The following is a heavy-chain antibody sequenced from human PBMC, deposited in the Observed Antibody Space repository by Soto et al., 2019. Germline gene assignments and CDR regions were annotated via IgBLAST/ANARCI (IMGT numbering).Heavy chain of an antibody. CDR1: GYTFTSYG. V-gene: IGHV1-18*01. D-gene: IGHD2-15*01. CDR3: ARTCSGGSCSLGPY. J-gene: IGHJ4*02. Sequence: ASVKVSCKASGYTFTSYGISWVRQAPGQGLEWMGWISAYNGNTNYAQKLQGRVTMTTDTSTSTAYMEMRSLRSDDTAVYYCARTCSGGSCSLGPYWGQGTLVTVSS. CDR2: ISAYNGNT.